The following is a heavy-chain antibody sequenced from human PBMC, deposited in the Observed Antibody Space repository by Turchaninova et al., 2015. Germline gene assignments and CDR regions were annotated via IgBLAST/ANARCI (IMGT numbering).Heavy chain of an antibody. J-gene: IGHJ3*02. CDR1: GGSFSDYH. D-gene: IGHD2-15*01. CDR3: AXXXVMLVAGDSXDTFXX. Sequence: QVRLQQWGAGLVKPSETLSLTCAVYGGSFSDYHWSWIRQPPGTGLGWIGKINHSGGTNYNPYLKSRVTIXXDKXXNEVXLKVNXXTAXXXAVYFWAXXXVMLVAGDSXDTFXXWGQGTMVTXSS. CDR2: INHSGGT. V-gene: IGHV4-34*01.